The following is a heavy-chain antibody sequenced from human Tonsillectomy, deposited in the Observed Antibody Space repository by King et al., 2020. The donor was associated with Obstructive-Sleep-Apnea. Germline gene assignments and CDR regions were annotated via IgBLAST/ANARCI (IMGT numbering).Heavy chain of an antibody. V-gene: IGHV3-7*03. Sequence: VQLVESGGGLVQPGGSLRLSCAASGFTFGNYWMSWVRQAPGKGLEWVANIKQDGNEKYYVDSVTGRFTISRDNAKNSLYLQMNSLRAEDTAVYYCAKGGFCGSSTSCPPPRPSDYWGQGTLVTVSS. CDR3: AKGGFCGSSTSCPPPRPSDY. CDR1: GFTFGNYW. J-gene: IGHJ4*02. CDR2: IKQDGNEK. D-gene: IGHD2-2*01.